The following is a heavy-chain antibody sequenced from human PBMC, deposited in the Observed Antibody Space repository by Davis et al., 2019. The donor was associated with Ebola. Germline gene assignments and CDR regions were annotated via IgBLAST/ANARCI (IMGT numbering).Heavy chain of an antibody. V-gene: IGHV1-2*02. D-gene: IGHD2-2*01. CDR3: ARDTRGYCSSVSCPPDFDP. J-gene: IGHJ5*02. Sequence: ASVKVSCKASGYTFTGYYMHWVRQAPGQGLEWMGWINPNNGGTNYARKFQGRVTMTRDTSISTAYMELSRLRADDTAVYYCARDTRGYCSSVSCPPDFDPWGQGTLVTVSS. CDR1: GYTFTGYY. CDR2: INPNNGGT.